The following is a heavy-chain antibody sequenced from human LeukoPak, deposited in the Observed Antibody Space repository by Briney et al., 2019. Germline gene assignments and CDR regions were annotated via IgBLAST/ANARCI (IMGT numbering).Heavy chain of an antibody. Sequence: PGGSLRLSCAASGFTFSGSAIHWVRQASGKGLEWVGRIRDKSNSYATAYAASVKGRFTISRDDSKNTAYLQMNSLKTEDTAVHYCTRQPNFDFWGQGTLVTVSS. CDR3: TRQPNFDF. CDR2: IRDKSNSYAT. J-gene: IGHJ4*02. CDR1: GFTFSGSA. V-gene: IGHV3-73*01.